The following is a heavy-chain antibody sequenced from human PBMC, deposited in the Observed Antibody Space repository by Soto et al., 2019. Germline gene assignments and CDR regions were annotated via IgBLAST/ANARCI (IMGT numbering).Heavy chain of an antibody. CDR1: GFTFSSYS. J-gene: IGHJ4*02. D-gene: IGHD6-13*01. Sequence: EVQLVESGGGLVKPGGSLRLSCAASGFTFSSYSMNWVLQAPGKGLEWVSSISSSSSYIYYADSVKGRFTISRDNAKNSLYLQMNSLRAEDTAVYYCARVLAAAGTGYWGQGTLVTVSS. CDR3: ARVLAAAGTGY. CDR2: ISSSSSYI. V-gene: IGHV3-21*01.